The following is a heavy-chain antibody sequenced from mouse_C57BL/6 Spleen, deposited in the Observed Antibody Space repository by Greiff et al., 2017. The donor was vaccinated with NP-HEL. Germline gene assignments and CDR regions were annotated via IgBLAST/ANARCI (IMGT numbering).Heavy chain of an antibody. CDR3: ARGAPRWYFDV. CDR2: ISYDGSN. CDR1: GYSITSGYY. J-gene: IGHJ1*03. Sequence: EVQLVESGPGLVKPSHSLSLTCSVTGYSITSGYYWNWIRQFPGNKLEWMGYISYDGSNNYNPSLKNRISITRDTSKNQFFLKLNSVTTEDTATYYCARGAPRWYFDVWGTGTTVTVSS. V-gene: IGHV3-6*01.